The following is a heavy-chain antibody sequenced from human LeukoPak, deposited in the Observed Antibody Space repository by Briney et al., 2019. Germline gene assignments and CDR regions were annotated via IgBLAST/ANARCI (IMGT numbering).Heavy chain of an antibody. D-gene: IGHD3-22*01. Sequence: SETLSLTCAVYGGSFSGYYWSWIRQPPGKGLEWIGEINHSGSTNYNPSLKSRVTISGDASKNQFSLKLSSVTAADTAVYYCARGRGYYDSSGYIWGQGTLVIVSS. V-gene: IGHV4-34*01. CDR1: GGSFSGYY. CDR2: INHSGST. J-gene: IGHJ4*02. CDR3: ARGRGYYDSSGYI.